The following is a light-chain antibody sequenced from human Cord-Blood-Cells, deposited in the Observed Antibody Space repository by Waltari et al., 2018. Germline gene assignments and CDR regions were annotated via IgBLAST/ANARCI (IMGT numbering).Light chain of an antibody. J-gene: IGLJ2*01. Sequence: QSALTQPASVPGSPGQSITISCTGTSSDVGGYNYVSWYQQHPGKAPKLMIYDVSNRPSWFSNLVSGSKSSNTASLTISGLQAEDEADYYCSSYTSSSRVFGGGTKLTVL. CDR1: SSDVGGYNY. CDR2: DVS. V-gene: IGLV2-14*01. CDR3: SSYTSSSRV.